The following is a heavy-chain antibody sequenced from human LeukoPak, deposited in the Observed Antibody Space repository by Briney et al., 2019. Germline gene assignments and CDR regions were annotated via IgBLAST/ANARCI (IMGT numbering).Heavy chain of an antibody. CDR1: GFTFSTYG. J-gene: IGHJ4*02. CDR2: NSGGSS. CDR3: AKGLGSSGWYIDY. V-gene: IGHV3-23*01. Sequence: PGGSLRLSCAASGFTFSTYGVYWVRQAPGKGLEWVSSNSGGSSYYADSVKGRFTISRDNSKNTLYLQMNSLRAEDTAVYYCAKGLGSSGWYIDYWGQGTLVTVSS. D-gene: IGHD6-19*01.